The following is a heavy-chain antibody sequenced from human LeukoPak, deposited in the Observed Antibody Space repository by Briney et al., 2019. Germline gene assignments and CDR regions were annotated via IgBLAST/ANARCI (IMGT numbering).Heavy chain of an antibody. CDR2: ISSSSSTI. J-gene: IGHJ5*02. CDR3: ARDAELRYFDWLSGGLWFDP. D-gene: IGHD3-9*01. V-gene: IGHV3-48*01. Sequence: GGSLRLSCAASGFTFSSYSMNWVRQAPGKGLEWVSYISSSSSTIYYADSVKGRFTISRDNAKNSLYLQMNSLRAEDTAVYYCARDAELRYFDWLSGGLWFDPWGQGTLVTVSS. CDR1: GFTFSSYS.